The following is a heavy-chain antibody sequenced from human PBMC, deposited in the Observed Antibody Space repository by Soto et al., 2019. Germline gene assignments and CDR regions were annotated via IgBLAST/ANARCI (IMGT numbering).Heavy chain of an antibody. CDR2: ISSSSSYI. CDR3: ARVSMTTVTTAVGYYYYYGMDV. J-gene: IGHJ6*02. D-gene: IGHD4-17*01. CDR1: GFTFSSYS. Sequence: GGSLRLSCAASGFTFSSYSMNWVRQAPGKGLEWVSSISSSSSYIYYADSVKGRFTISRDNAKNSLYLQMNSLRAEDTAVYYCARVSMTTVTTAVGYYYYYGMDVWGQGTTVTVSS. V-gene: IGHV3-21*01.